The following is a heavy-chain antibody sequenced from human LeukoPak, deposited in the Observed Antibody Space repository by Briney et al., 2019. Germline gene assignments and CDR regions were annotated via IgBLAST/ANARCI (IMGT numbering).Heavy chain of an antibody. V-gene: IGHV4-59*01. CDR3: ARGECSGGSCYSTFDY. CDR1: GDPISSYY. Sequence: SETLSLTCTVSGDPISSYYWIWIRLPPGKGLEWIGCIYYSGSTNYNPSLKSRVTISVDTSKNQFTLKLSLVSLASDAVDYCARGECSGGSCYSTFDYWGQGTLVTVSS. J-gene: IGHJ4*02. D-gene: IGHD2-15*01. CDR2: IYYSGST.